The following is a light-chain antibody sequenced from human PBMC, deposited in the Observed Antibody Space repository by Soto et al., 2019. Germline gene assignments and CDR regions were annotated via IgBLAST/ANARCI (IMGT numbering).Light chain of an antibody. CDR3: QQTYSTPRT. Sequence: DIQMTQSPSSLSASVGDRVTITCRASRSINTYVNWYQQRPGKAPELLIYSASSLHTGVPSRFSGSGAGTDFTFTINSLLPEDVAIYYCQQTYSTPRTFGQGTKVDIK. CDR2: SAS. V-gene: IGKV1-39*01. CDR1: RSINTY. J-gene: IGKJ1*01.